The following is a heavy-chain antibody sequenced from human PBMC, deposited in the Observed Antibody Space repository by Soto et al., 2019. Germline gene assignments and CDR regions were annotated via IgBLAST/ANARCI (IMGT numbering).Heavy chain of an antibody. CDR3: ARAYYYDSSGYYQTSGAFDI. D-gene: IGHD3-22*01. CDR2: IWPGDSDT. Sequence: GESLKISCKGSGYTFTSYWIGWVRQMPGKGLEWMGIIWPGDSDTRYSPSFQGQVTISADKSISTAYLQWSSLKASDTAMYYCARAYYYDSSGYYQTSGAFDIWGQGTMVTVSS. V-gene: IGHV5-51*01. CDR1: GYTFTSYW. J-gene: IGHJ3*02.